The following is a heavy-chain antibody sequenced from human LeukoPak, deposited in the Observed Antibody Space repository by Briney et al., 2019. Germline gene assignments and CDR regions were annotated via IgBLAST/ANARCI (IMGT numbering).Heavy chain of an antibody. Sequence: EASVKVSCKASGYTFTSYYMHWVRQAPGQGLKWMRVINPSGGSTSYAQKFQGRVTMTRDTSTSTVYMELSSLRYEDTAVYYCARDSLGTSTADYWGQGTLVTVSS. D-gene: IGHD6-6*01. CDR3: ARDSLGTSTADY. CDR1: GYTFTSYY. CDR2: INPSGGST. V-gene: IGHV1-46*01. J-gene: IGHJ4*02.